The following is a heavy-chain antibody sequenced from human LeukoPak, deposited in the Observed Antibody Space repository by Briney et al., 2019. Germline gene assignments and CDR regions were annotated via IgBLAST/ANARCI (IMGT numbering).Heavy chain of an antibody. J-gene: IGHJ3*02. Sequence: GGSLRLSCAASGFTFSSYGMHWVRQAPGKGLEWVAFIRYDGSNKYYADSVKGRFTISRDNSKNALYLQMNSLRAEDTAVYYCARSWELPVDAFDIWGQGTMVTVSS. CDR2: IRYDGSNK. V-gene: IGHV3-30*02. D-gene: IGHD1-26*01. CDR1: GFTFSSYG. CDR3: ARSWELPVDAFDI.